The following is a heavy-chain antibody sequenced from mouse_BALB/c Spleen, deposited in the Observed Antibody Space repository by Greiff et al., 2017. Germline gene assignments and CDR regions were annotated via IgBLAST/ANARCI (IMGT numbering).Heavy chain of an antibody. J-gene: IGHJ4*01. CDR2: IWSGGST. CDR3: ARSYGKFLYAMDY. V-gene: IGHV2-4-1*01. D-gene: IGHD2-1*01. CDR1: GFSLTSYG. Sequence: QVQLQQSGPGLVQPSQSLSITCTVSGFSLTSYGVHWVRQSPGKGLEWLGVIWSGGSTDYNAAFISRLSISKDNSKSQVFFKMNSLQADDTAIYYCARSYGKFLYAMDYWGQGTSVTVSS.